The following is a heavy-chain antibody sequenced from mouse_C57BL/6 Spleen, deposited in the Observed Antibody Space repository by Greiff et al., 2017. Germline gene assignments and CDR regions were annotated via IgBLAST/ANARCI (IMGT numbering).Heavy chain of an antibody. J-gene: IGHJ2*01. CDR2: IDPSDSET. CDR1: GYTFTSYW. V-gene: IGHV1-52*01. CDR3: ARSHSNYLDY. Sequence: VQLQQPGAELVRPGSSVKLSCKASGYTFTSYWMHWVKQRPIQGLEWIGNIDPSDSETHYNQKFKDKATLTVDKSSSTAYMQLSSLTSEDSAVYYCARSHSNYLDYWGQGTTLTVSS. D-gene: IGHD2-5*01.